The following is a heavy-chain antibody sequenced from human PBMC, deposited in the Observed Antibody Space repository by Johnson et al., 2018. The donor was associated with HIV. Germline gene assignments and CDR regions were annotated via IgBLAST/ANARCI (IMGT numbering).Heavy chain of an antibody. J-gene: IGHJ3*02. D-gene: IGHD3-16*01. CDR2: ISGTGDNT. CDR1: GFTFSNNA. V-gene: IGHV3-23*04. Sequence: QLVESGGGLVQPGGSLRLSCAASGFTFSNNAMSWVRQAPGKGLEWVAGISGTGDNTYYADSVKGRFTISRENSKNTLYLQMHSLRAEETAVYYCARGGGGDAFDIWGQGTMVTVSS. CDR3: ARGGGGDAFDI.